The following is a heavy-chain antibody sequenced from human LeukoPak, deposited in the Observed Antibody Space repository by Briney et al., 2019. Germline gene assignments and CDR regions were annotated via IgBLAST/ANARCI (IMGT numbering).Heavy chain of an antibody. V-gene: IGHV3-21*01. J-gene: IGHJ4*02. CDR2: ISSRSSSI. CDR1: GFTFSSYA. Sequence: TGGSLRLSCAASGFTFSSYAMSWVRQAPGKGLEWVSSISSRSSSIYYADSVKGRFTISRDNAKNSLYLQMNSLRAEDTAVYYCARDDALFDYWGQGTLVTVSS. CDR3: ARDDALFDY.